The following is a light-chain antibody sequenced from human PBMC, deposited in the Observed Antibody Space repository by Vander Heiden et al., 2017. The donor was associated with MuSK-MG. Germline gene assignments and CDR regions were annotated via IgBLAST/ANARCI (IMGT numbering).Light chain of an antibody. J-gene: IGKJ1*01. CDR3: QQFGSSGWT. V-gene: IGKV3-20*01. Sequence: EIEFTQSSRTPSLSPGGRSTLTCSASQRVSSSYLAWYQQKPGKAPRLLIYGASSRATGIPDRFSGSGSGTDFTLTISRLEPEDFAVYYCQQFGSSGWTFGQGTKVEIK. CDR1: QRVSSSY. CDR2: GAS.